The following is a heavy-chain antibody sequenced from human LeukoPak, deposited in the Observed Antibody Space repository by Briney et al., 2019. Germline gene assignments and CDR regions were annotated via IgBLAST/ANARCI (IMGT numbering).Heavy chain of an antibody. J-gene: IGHJ3*02. V-gene: IGHV5-51*01. CDR2: IYPGDSDT. CDR1: GYSFPNYW. D-gene: IGHD6-19*01. Sequence: GESLKISCKGSGYSFPNYWIGWVRQMPGKGLEWMGIIYPGDSDTRYSPSFQGQVTISADKSISTAYLQWSSLKASDTAMYYCARQTDYSSGWNDAFDIWGQGTMVTVSS. CDR3: ARQTDYSSGWNDAFDI.